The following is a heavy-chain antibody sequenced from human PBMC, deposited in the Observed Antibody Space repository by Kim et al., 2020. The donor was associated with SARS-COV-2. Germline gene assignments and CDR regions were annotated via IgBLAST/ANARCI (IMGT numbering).Heavy chain of an antibody. Sequence: SETLSLTCTVSGGSISSSSYYWGWIRQPPGKGLEWIGSIYYSCSTYYNPSLKSRVTISVDTTKNQFSLKLSSVTAADTAVYYCARPVHYESSGYFNKHDAIDIWGQGTMVTVAS. J-gene: IGHJ3*02. D-gene: IGHD3-22*01. CDR2: IYYSCST. CDR1: GGSISSSSYY. V-gene: IGHV4-39*01. CDR3: ARPVHYESSGYFNKHDAIDI.